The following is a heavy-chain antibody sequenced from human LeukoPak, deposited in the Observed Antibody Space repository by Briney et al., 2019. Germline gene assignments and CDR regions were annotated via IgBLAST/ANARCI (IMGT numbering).Heavy chain of an antibody. J-gene: IGHJ4*02. CDR3: ASDSSGYWKGYFDY. D-gene: IGHD3-22*01. V-gene: IGHV4-4*07. CDR1: GGSISSYY. CDR2: IYSSGST. Sequence: SETLSLTCIVPGGSISSYYWSWIRQPAGKGLEWIGRIYSSGSTIYNPSLKSRVTMSVDTSKNQFSLKLNSVTAADTAVYYCASDSSGYWKGYFDYWGQGTLVTVSS.